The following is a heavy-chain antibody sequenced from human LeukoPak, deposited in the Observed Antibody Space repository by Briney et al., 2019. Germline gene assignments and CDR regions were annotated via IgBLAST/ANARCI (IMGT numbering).Heavy chain of an antibody. CDR3: AKHSSGWYEFDY. CDR1: GGSISSYY. J-gene: IGHJ4*02. CDR2: IYYSGST. D-gene: IGHD6-19*01. Sequence: SESLSLTCTVSGGSISSYYWSWIRQPPGKGLECIGYIYYSGSTNYNPSLKSRVTISVDTSKNQFSLKLSSVTAADTAVYYCAKHSSGWYEFDYWGQGTLVTVSS. V-gene: IGHV4-59*01.